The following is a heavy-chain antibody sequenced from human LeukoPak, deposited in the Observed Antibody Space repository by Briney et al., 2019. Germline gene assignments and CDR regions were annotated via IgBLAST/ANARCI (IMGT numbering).Heavy chain of an antibody. CDR3: ARDKSDYDSSGYHFDY. CDR1: GYTFTSYY. Sequence: GASVKVSCKASGYTFTSYYMHWVRQAPGQGLEWMGIINPSGGSTSYAQKFQGRVTMTRDTSTSTVYMELSSLRSEDTAVYYCARDKSDYDSSGYHFDYWGQGTLVTVSS. CDR2: INPSGGST. V-gene: IGHV1-46*01. J-gene: IGHJ4*02. D-gene: IGHD3-22*01.